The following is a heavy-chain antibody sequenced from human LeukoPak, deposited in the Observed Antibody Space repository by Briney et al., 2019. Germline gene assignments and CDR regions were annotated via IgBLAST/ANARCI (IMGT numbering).Heavy chain of an antibody. CDR3: AKGGSGTYYGIDY. Sequence: GGSLRLSCAASGFTLSSYAMTWVRPAPGDGLEWVSAISGGGERTYYADSVKGRFTTSRDNSRNTLYLQMNSRRAEDTAVYFCAKGGSGTYYGIDYWGQGTLVTVSS. CDR1: GFTLSSYA. J-gene: IGHJ4*02. V-gene: IGHV3-23*01. D-gene: IGHD1-26*01. CDR2: ISGGGERT.